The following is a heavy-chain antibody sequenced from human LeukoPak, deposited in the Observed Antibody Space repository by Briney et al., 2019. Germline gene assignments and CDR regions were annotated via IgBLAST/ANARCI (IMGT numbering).Heavy chain of an antibody. V-gene: IGHV1-18*01. Sequence: ASVKVSCKASGYTFTSYGISWVRQAPGQGLEWMGWISAYNGNTNYAQKLQGRVTITTDESTITAYMELSSLRSEDTAVYYCASTIFGPRRGYYYYYYMDVWGKGTTVTVSS. CDR1: GYTFTSYG. CDR3: ASTIFGPRRGYYYYYYMDV. D-gene: IGHD3-3*01. CDR2: ISAYNGNT. J-gene: IGHJ6*03.